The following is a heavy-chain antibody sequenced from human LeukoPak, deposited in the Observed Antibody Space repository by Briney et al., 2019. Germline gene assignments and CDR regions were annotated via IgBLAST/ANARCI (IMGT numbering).Heavy chain of an antibody. CDR2: ISYDGSNK. V-gene: IGHV3-30-3*01. J-gene: IGHJ4*02. CDR1: GFTFSNYD. Sequence: GRSLRLSCAASGFTFSNYDMHWVRQAPGKGLEWVAVISYDGSNKYYTDSVKGRFTISRDSSKNTLYLQMNSLRAEDTAVYYCARDGSDWGQGTLVTVSS. CDR3: ARDGSD.